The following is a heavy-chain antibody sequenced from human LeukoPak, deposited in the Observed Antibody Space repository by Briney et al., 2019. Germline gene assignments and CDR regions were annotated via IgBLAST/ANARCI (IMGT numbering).Heavy chain of an antibody. CDR2: IHYSGST. Sequence: SETLSLTCTVSGGTISSYYWNWIRQPPGKELEWIGDIHYSGSTNYNPSLKSRVTITVDTSKDQFSLKLNSVTAADTAVYYCVRTGEVTTVCDSWGQGSLVTVSS. CDR1: GGTISSYY. CDR3: VRTGEVTTVCDS. J-gene: IGHJ4*02. D-gene: IGHD4-17*01. V-gene: IGHV4-59*08.